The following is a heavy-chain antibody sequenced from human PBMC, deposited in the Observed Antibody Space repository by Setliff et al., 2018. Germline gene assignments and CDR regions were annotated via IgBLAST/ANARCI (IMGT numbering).Heavy chain of an antibody. CDR3: SRAPPHSYRGCYEYFYMDV. CDR1: GDTLSVYY. D-gene: IGHD1-26*01. V-gene: IGHV4-4*08. Sequence: SETLSLTCTVSGDTLSVYYWSWVRQSPGPGLEWIGYIYSSGSTNYKPSLESRVTILIDKSKNQVSQKVSSVTAADTAVYYCSRAPPHSYRGCYEYFYMDVWGKGTTVTVSS. J-gene: IGHJ6*03. CDR2: IYSSGST.